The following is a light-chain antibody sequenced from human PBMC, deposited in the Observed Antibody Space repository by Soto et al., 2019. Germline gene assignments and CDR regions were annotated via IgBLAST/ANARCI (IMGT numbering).Light chain of an antibody. J-gene: IGLJ2*01. CDR3: GSYAVSNNML. V-gene: IGLV2-8*01. Sequence: QSALTQPPSASGSPGQSVTISCTGTSNDIGGSNFVSWYQQHPDKAPKLIIYEVTKRPSGVPDRFSAFKSGNTASLTVSGLQPEDEADYYCGSYAVSNNMLFGGGTKVTVL. CDR1: SNDIGGSNF. CDR2: EVT.